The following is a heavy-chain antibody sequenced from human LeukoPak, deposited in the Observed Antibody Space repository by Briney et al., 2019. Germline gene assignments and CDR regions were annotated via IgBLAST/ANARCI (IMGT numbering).Heavy chain of an antibody. V-gene: IGHV3-30-3*01. CDR3: AREIRPTVEIVVVTAFDY. CDR2: ISYDGSNK. D-gene: IGHD2-21*02. Sequence: GGSLRLSCAASGFTFSSYAMHWVRQAPGKGPEWVAVISYDGSNKYYADSVKGRFTISRDNSKNTLYLQMNSLRAEDTAVYYCAREIRPTVEIVVVTAFDYWGQGTLVTVSS. J-gene: IGHJ4*02. CDR1: GFTFSSYA.